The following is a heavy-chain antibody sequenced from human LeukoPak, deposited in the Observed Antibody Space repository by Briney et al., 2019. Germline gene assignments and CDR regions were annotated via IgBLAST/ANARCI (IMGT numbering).Heavy chain of an antibody. J-gene: IGHJ4*02. V-gene: IGHV3-30*18. CDR1: GFTFSSYG. CDR2: ISYDGSNK. Sequence: GGSLRLSCAASGFTFSSYGMHWVRQAPGKGLEWVAVISYDGSNKYYADSVKGRFTISRDNSRNTLYLQMDSLRAEDTAIYYCAKEWKSSSSWYQYYFDSWGQGTLVTVSS. D-gene: IGHD6-13*01. CDR3: AKEWKSSSSWYQYYFDS.